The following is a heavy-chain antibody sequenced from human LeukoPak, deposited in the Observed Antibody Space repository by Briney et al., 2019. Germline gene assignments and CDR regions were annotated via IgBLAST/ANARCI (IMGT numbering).Heavy chain of an antibody. V-gene: IGHV4-31*03. Sequence: SQTLSLTCTVSGGSISSGGYYWSWIRQHPGKGREWIGYIYYSGSTYYNPSLKSRVTISVDTSKNQFSLKLSSVTAADTAVYYCARGDYDLPFDYWGQGTLVTVSS. CDR2: IYYSGST. D-gene: IGHD4-17*01. J-gene: IGHJ4*02. CDR3: ARGDYDLPFDY. CDR1: GGSISSGGYY.